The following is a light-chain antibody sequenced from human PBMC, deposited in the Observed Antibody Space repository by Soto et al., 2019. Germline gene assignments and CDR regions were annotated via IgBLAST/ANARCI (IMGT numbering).Light chain of an antibody. Sequence: EIVLTQSPGTLSLSPGEGATLSCRASQSVSSSYLAWYQQKPGQAPRLLIYGASSRATGIPDRFSGGGSGTDFTLTISRREPEDFAVYYCQQYDNSPWTFGQGTKVEIK. CDR3: QQYDNSPWT. CDR1: QSVSSSY. J-gene: IGKJ1*01. V-gene: IGKV3-20*01. CDR2: GAS.